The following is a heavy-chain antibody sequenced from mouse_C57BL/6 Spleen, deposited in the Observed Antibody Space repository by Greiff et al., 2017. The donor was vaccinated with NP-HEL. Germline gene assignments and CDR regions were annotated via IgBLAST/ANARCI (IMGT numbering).Heavy chain of an antibody. CDR3: ALLYYGNYDYYAMDY. D-gene: IGHD2-1*01. CDR1: GFNIKDYY. CDR2: IDPEDGET. V-gene: IGHV14-2*01. J-gene: IGHJ4*01. Sequence: VQLKESGAELVKPGASVKLSCTASGFNIKDYYMHWVKQRTEQGLEWIGRIDPEDGETKYAPKFQGKATITADTSSNTAYLQLSSLTSEDTAVYYCALLYYGNYDYYAMDYWGQGTSVTVSS.